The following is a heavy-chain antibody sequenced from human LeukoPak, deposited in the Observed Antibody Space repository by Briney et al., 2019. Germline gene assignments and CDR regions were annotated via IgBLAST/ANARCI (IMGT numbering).Heavy chain of an antibody. V-gene: IGHV1-18*01. CDR2: INTYNGNT. Sequence: GASVRDSFMASGYTFTSYGISWVRQAPGQGLEWMGWINTYNGNTNYAQKLQGRVTMTTDTSTSTAYMDLRSLRSDDTAVYYCARDPSLIVGATICFFDYWGQGTLVTVSS. CDR3: ARDPSLIVGATICFFDY. J-gene: IGHJ4*02. CDR1: GYTFTSYG. D-gene: IGHD1-26*01.